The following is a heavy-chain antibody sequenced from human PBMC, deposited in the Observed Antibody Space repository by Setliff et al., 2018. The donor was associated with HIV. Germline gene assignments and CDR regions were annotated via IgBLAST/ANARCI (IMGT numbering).Heavy chain of an antibody. Sequence: SVKVSCKASGGTVRKYSINWVRQAPGQGLEWMGGVVPIFGSTTFAQKFQGRVTITADESKDTVEMELSSLTSEDTAVYYCARDDHYYDMGSILSDWFFDVWDRGTLVTVSS. V-gene: IGHV1-69*13. CDR1: GGTVRKYS. J-gene: IGHJ2*01. D-gene: IGHD3-22*01. CDR2: VVPIFGST. CDR3: ARDDHYYDMGSILSDWFFDV.